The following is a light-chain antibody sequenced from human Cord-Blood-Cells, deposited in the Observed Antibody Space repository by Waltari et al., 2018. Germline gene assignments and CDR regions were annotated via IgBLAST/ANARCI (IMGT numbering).Light chain of an antibody. V-gene: IGLV2-8*01. J-gene: IGLJ3*02. CDR3: SSYAGSNNFWV. Sequence: QSALTQPPSASGSPGQSVTISCTGPSSDVGGYNYVSWYQQHPGKAPKLMIYEVSKRPSGVPDRFSGSKSGNTASLTVSGLQAEDEADYYCSSYAGSNNFWVFGGGTKLTVL. CDR2: EVS. CDR1: SSDVGGYNY.